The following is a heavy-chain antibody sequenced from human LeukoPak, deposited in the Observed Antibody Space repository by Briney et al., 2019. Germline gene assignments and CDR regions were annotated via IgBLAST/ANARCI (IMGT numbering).Heavy chain of an antibody. D-gene: IGHD3-3*01. CDR1: GGSISSYY. CDR3: ARRVKYDFWSASLPHAFDI. J-gene: IGHJ3*02. V-gene: IGHV4-4*09. Sequence: SETLSLTCTVSGGSISSYYWSWIRQPPGKGLAWIGYNYTSGSTNYNPSLKSRVTISVDTSKNQFSLKLSSVTAADTAVYYCARRVKYDFWSASLPHAFDIWGQGTMVTVSS. CDR2: NYTSGST.